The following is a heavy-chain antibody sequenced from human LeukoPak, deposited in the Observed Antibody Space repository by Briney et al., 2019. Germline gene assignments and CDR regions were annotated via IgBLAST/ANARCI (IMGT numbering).Heavy chain of an antibody. CDR2: IWYDGNNK. J-gene: IGHJ4*02. CDR3: VRDRGSTNYFDY. CDR1: GFTFSSYG. D-gene: IGHD3-10*01. V-gene: IGHV3-33*01. Sequence: GRSLRLSCAASGFTFSSYGMHWVRQAPGKRLEWVAIIWYDGNNKYYADSLKGRFTISRDNSKNTLYLQINSLRAEDTAVYFCVRDRGSTNYFDYWGQGALVTVSS.